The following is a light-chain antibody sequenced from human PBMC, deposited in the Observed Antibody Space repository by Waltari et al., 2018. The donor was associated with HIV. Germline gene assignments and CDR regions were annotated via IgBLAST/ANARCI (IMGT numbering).Light chain of an antibody. CDR2: DVS. J-gene: IGLJ1*01. Sequence: QSALTQPASVSGSPGQSITISCTGTSNDVGGSNYVSWHQQHPGEAPKLIIHDVSARPSVIANRFSGSKSGNTASLTISGLQTEDEADYYCSSYTSRVTYVFGTGTRVTVL. CDR3: SSYTSRVTYV. CDR1: SNDVGGSNY. V-gene: IGLV2-14*03.